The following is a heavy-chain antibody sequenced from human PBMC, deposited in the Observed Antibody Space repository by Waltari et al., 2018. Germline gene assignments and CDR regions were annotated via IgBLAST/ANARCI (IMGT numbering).Heavy chain of an antibody. J-gene: IGHJ6*03. V-gene: IGHV2-26*01. D-gene: IGHD4-4*01. Sequence: QVTLKESGPVLVKPTETLTLTCTVSGLSLSNTRVGLSWIRHPPGKALEWLAHIFSNDEKSYNPALKSRLTISKDTSKSQVVLTLTNTDPVDTATYYCALIPAFEYSNSGYYYYMDVWGKGTTVTVSS. CDR2: IFSNDEK. CDR1: GLSLSNTRVG. CDR3: ALIPAFEYSNSGYYYYMDV.